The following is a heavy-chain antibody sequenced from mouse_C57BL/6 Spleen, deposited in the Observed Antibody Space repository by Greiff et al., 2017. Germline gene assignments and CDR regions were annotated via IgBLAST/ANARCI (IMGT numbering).Heavy chain of an antibody. D-gene: IGHD2-5*01. Sequence: QVQLQQSGAELVRPGASVTLSCKASGYTFTDYEMHWVKQTPVHGLEWIGAIDPETGGTDYNQKFKGKAIMTADKSSSTAYMELRSLTSEDSAVYYCTRWGVVTPLAFWGPGTTVTVSS. CDR1: GYTFTDYE. V-gene: IGHV1-15*01. CDR3: TRWGVVTPLAF. J-gene: IGHJ1*01. CDR2: IDPETGGT.